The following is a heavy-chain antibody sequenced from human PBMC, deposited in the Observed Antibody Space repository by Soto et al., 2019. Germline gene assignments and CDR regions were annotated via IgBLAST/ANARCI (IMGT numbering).Heavy chain of an antibody. CDR2: IYPGDSDT. CDR1: GYSFSTYW. CDR3: ARHDTDSSSRDAFDS. V-gene: IGHV5-51*01. J-gene: IGHJ3*02. Sequence: GESLKISCKGSGYSFSTYWIGWVRQMPGKGLEWMGMIYPGDSDTRYSPSFQGQVTISADKSISTAYLQWSSLKASDTAMYYCARHDTDSSSRDAFDSWGQGTMVTVSS. D-gene: IGHD6-6*01.